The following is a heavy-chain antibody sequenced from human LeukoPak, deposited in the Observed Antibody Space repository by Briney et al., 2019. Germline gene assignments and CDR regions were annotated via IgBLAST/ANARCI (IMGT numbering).Heavy chain of an antibody. CDR1: GFTFSSYS. J-gene: IGHJ2*01. D-gene: IGHD3/OR15-3a*01. Sequence: GGSLRLSCAASGFTFSSYSMNWVRQAPGKGLEWVSSISSSSSTIYYADSVKGRFTISRDNAKNSLYLQMNSLRAEDTAVYYCAKDWTGTKPFDLWGRGTLVTVSS. CDR2: ISSSSSTI. CDR3: AKDWTGTKPFDL. V-gene: IGHV3-48*01.